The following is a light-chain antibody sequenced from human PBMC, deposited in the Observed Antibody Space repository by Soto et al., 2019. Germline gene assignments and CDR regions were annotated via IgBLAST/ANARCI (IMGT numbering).Light chain of an antibody. CDR3: QHRSSWPPG. CDR1: HNINTY. CDR2: DTS. J-gene: IGKJ5*01. V-gene: IGKV3-11*01. Sequence: IVLAQSPATLSLSPGERATLSCRASHNINTYLAWYQQKPGQVPRLLIYDTSNRATGIPARFSGSGSGTDFTLTISGLAPEDFAVYYCQHRSSWPPGFGQGTRLEMK.